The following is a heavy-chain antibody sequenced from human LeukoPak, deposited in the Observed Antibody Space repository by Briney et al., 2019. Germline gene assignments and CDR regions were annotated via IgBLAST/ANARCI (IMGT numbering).Heavy chain of an antibody. CDR3: ARGPTVTFNYHYGMDV. CDR2: TRTKAKVYTT. V-gene: IGHV3-72*01. J-gene: IGHJ6*02. Sequence: GGSLRLSCATSGFTFSDHYMDWVRQAPGKGLEWVARTRTKAKVYTTEYAASVKGRFTVSRDESMHSLYLQMNSLKTEDTAVYYCARGPTVTFNYHYGMDVWGQGTTVTVSS. CDR1: GFTFSDHY. D-gene: IGHD4-17*01.